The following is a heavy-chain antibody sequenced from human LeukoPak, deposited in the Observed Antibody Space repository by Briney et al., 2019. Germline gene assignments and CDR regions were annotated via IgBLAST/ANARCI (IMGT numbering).Heavy chain of an antibody. CDR2: INPNSGGT. CDR3: ARVVDIVATTWEDGYYFDY. V-gene: IGHV1-2*02. D-gene: IGHD5-12*01. CDR1: GYTFTNYA. J-gene: IGHJ4*02. Sequence: GASVKVSCKASGYTFTNYAMNWVRQAPGQGLEWMGWINPNSGGTNYAQKFQGRVTMTRDTSISTAYMELSRLRSDDTAVYYCARVVDIVATTWEDGYYFDYWGQGTLVTVSS.